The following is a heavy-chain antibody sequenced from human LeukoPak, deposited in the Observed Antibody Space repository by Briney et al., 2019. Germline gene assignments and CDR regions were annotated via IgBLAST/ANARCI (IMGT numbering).Heavy chain of an antibody. CDR3: ARLGLVGAKSSSVGTRYFDN. D-gene: IGHD1-26*01. V-gene: IGHV4-34*01. CDR1: GGSFSGYY. Sequence: SETLSLTCAVYGGSFSGYYWSWIRQPPGKGLEWIGEINHSGSTNYNPSLKSRVTISVDTSKNQFSLKLSSVTAADTAVYYCARLGLVGAKSSSVGTRYFDNWGQGTLVTVSS. CDR2: INHSGST. J-gene: IGHJ4*02.